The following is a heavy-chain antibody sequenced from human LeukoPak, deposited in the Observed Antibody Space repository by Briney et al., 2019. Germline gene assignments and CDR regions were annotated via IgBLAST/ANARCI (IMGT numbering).Heavy chain of an antibody. J-gene: IGHJ4*02. D-gene: IGHD5-24*01. CDR3: ARDRVATSHFDY. V-gene: IGHV1-46*03. Sequence: ASVSLSCTASGYTFTSYYMHWVRQAPGQGLEWMGMINPSGGSTSYAQKFQGRVTMTRHTSTSTVYMELSSLRSEDTAVYYCARDRVATSHFDYWGQGTLVTVSS. CDR2: INPSGGST. CDR1: GYTFTSYY.